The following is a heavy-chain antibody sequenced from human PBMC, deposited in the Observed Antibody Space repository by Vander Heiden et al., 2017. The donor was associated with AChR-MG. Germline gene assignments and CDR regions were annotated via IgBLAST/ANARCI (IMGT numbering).Heavy chain of an antibody. D-gene: IGHD3-3*01. CDR3: ARISTIFGVAISEYNWFDP. CDR2: IFSNDEK. CDR1: GFSLSNARMG. V-gene: IGHV2-26*01. J-gene: IGHJ5*02. Sequence: QVTLKESGPVLVKPTETLTLTCTVSGFSLSNARMGVSWIRQPPGKALEWLAHIFSNDEKSYSTSLKSRLTISKDTSKSQVVLTMTNMDPVDTATYYCARISTIFGVAISEYNWFDPWGQGTLVTVSS.